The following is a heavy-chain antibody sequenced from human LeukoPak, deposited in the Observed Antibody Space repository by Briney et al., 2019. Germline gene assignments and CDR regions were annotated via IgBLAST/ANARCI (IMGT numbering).Heavy chain of an antibody. CDR3: EREWDI. CDR1: GFTFSDYG. CDR2: ISSRSTNV. V-gene: IGHV3-48*01. Sequence: GGSPRLSCVASGFTFSDYGMNWVRQPPGKGLEWLSHISSRSTNVYYRDSVKGRLTISRDNAQNLLYLQMNSLRVEDTAVYYCEREWDIWGQGTLVAVSS. J-gene: IGHJ3*02.